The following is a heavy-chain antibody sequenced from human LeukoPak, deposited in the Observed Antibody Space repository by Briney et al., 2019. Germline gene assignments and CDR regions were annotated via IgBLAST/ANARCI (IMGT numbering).Heavy chain of an antibody. CDR3: ARGVPAAGAKWFDP. D-gene: IGHD6-13*01. CDR1: GGSISSYF. J-gene: IGHJ5*02. V-gene: IGHV4-59*08. Sequence: PSETLSLTCTVSGGSISSYFWSWIRQPPGKGLEWIGYIYNSGSTNYNPSLKSRVTMSVDTSKNQFSLKLSSVTAADTAVYYCARGVPAAGAKWFDPWGPGSLVTVYS. CDR2: IYNSGST.